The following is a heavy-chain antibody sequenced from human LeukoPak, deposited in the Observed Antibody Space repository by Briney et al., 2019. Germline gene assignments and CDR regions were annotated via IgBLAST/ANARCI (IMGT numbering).Heavy chain of an antibody. CDR3: ARDRDVDAFDI. D-gene: IGHD2-21*02. CDR2: INPNSGGT. V-gene: IGHV1-2*04. J-gene: IGHJ3*02. Sequence: ASVTVSRKASGYTFTGYYMHWVRQAPGQGLEWMGWINPNSGGTNYAQKFQGWVTMTRDTSISTAYMELSRLRSDDTAVYYCARDRDVDAFDIWGQGIMVTVSS. CDR1: GYTFTGYY.